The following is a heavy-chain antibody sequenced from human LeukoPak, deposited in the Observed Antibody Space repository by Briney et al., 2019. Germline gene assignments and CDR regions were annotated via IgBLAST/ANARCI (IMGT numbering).Heavy chain of an antibody. Sequence: GESLKISCKGSGYSFTSYWIGWVRQMPGKGLEWMGIIYPGDSDTRYSQSFQGQVTISADKSISTAYLQWSSLKASDTAMYYCARLSGVYAAAANYMDVWGKGTTVTVSS. CDR2: IYPGDSDT. CDR1: GYSFTSYW. D-gene: IGHD6-13*01. J-gene: IGHJ6*03. CDR3: ARLSGVYAAAANYMDV. V-gene: IGHV5-51*01.